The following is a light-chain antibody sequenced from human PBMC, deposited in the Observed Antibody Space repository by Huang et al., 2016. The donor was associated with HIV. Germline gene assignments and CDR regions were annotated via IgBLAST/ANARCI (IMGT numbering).Light chain of an antibody. V-gene: IGKV3-15*01. CDR1: QSVSSN. Sequence: EIVMTQSPATLSVSPGERVTLSCRASQSVSSNLAWYQQRPGQAPRLLIYGASTRATGIPARVSGSGSGTEFTLTISNLQSEDFAIYYCQHYNNWPYTFGQGTKLEI. J-gene: IGKJ2*01. CDR3: QHYNNWPYT. CDR2: GAS.